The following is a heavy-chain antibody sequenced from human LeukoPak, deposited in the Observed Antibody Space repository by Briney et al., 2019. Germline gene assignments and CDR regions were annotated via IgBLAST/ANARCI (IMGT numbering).Heavy chain of an antibody. D-gene: IGHD1-26*01. Sequence: PSQTLSLTCAVSGGSISSGTYSWSWIRQPPGKGLEWIGYIYYSGTTYYNPSLKSRVTISVDTPKNQFSLKLSSLTAADTAVYYCARDGRYYYAFDIWGQGTMVTVSS. CDR2: IYYSGTT. J-gene: IGHJ3*02. CDR3: ARDGRYYYAFDI. CDR1: GGSISSGTYS. V-gene: IGHV4-30-4*07.